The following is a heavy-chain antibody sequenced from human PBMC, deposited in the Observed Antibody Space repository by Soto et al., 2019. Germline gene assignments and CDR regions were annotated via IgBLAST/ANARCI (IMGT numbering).Heavy chain of an antibody. CDR3: AREDRDRETGLVPAAIDGMDV. CDR1: GGTFSGYS. D-gene: IGHD2-2*01. Sequence: QVQLVQSGAEVKKPGSSVRVSGKAFGGTFSGYSITWVRQAPGHGLGWIGRIIPIFGIASYAQKFQGRVTITADESTSTAYMELSSLRSDDTAVYYCAREDRDRETGLVPAAIDGMDVWGQGTTVTVSS. V-gene: IGHV1-69*08. J-gene: IGHJ6*02. CDR2: IIPIFGIA.